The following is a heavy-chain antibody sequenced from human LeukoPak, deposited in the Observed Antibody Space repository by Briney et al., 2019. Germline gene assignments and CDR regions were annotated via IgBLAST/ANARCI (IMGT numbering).Heavy chain of an antibody. CDR1: DGSISIYY. CDR2: IYNSGSSA. CDR3: ARSRAFNSGAFDP. J-gene: IGHJ5*02. D-gene: IGHD1-26*01. V-gene: IGHV4-59*01. Sequence: SETLSLTCTVSDGSISIYYWNWIRQPPGKGLEWIGYIYNSGSSAIYNPSLQSRVTISVDMSKNQFSLRLNSVTAADTAVYYCARSRAFNSGAFDPWGQGSLVTVSS.